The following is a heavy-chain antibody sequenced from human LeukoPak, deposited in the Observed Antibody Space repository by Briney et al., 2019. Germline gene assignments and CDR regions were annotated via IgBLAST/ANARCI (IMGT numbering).Heavy chain of an antibody. V-gene: IGHV3-48*03. J-gene: IGHJ4*02. CDR3: ARARVPGELNY. D-gene: IGHD3-10*01. CDR2: ISNSGSSK. Sequence: PGGSLRLSCAASGFTFISCEMNWVRQAPGKGLEWLSYISNSGSSKYYADSVRGRFTISRDNAKNSLYLQMNSLRAEDTAVYYCARARVPGELNYWGQGTLVTVSS. CDR1: GFTFISCE.